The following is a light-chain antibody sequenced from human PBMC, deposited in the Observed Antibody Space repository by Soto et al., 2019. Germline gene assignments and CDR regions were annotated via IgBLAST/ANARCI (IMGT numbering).Light chain of an antibody. Sequence: NFMLTQPHSVSESPGKTVTISCTRSSGTIASNYMQWYQQRPGSAPTTVIYEDNQRPSGVPDRFSDSIDSSSNSASLTISGLKTEDEADYYCQSYDSSNVVFGGGTKLTVL. CDR3: QSYDSSNVV. V-gene: IGLV6-57*04. CDR2: EDN. CDR1: SGTIASNY. J-gene: IGLJ2*01.